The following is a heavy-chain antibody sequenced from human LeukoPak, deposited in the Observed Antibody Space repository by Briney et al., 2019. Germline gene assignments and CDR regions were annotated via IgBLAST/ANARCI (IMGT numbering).Heavy chain of an antibody. CDR2: ISAYNGNT. CDR3: ARALGQPTIDY. CDR1: GGTFSSYA. V-gene: IGHV1-18*01. D-gene: IGHD5-18*01. Sequence: ASVKVSCKASGGTFSSYAISWVRQAPGQGLEWMGWISAYNGNTNYAQKLQGRVTMTTDTSTSTAYMELRSLRSDDTAVYYCARALGQPTIDYWGQGTLVTVSS. J-gene: IGHJ4*02.